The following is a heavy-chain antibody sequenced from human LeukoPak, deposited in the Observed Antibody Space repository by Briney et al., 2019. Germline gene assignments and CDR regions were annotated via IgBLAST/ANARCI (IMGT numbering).Heavy chain of an antibody. CDR2: IYYSGLT. V-gene: IGHV4-39*01. J-gene: IGHJ4*02. CDR3: ARLNRYSGTYYYPSVDH. D-gene: IGHD1-26*01. CDR1: SASISGDTYY. Sequence: SETLSLTCTVSSASISGDTYYWAWIRQPPGKGLEWIGSIYYSGLTYYNLSLKSRVTMSVDTARRQFSLQLGSLTAADTAVYYCARLNRYSGTYYYPSVDHWGQGILVTVSS.